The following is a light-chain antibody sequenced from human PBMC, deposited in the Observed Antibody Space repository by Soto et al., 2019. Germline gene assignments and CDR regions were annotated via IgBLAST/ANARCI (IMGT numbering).Light chain of an antibody. CDR2: SAS. Sequence: DIQMTQSPYSLSASVGDSDTISCRASQSISRYLNLYQQKPGKAPKRLIFSASCLQSGVPSRFSGGGYGTEFSLTISSLQLEDLATYYCQQSHTNPLTFGGETKVEIK. J-gene: IGKJ4*01. CDR3: QQSHTNPLT. V-gene: IGKV1-39*01. CDR1: QSISRY.